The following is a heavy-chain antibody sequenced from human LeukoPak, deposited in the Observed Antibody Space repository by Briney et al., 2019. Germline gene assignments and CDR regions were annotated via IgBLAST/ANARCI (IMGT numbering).Heavy chain of an antibody. CDR1: GGSISSSNW. CDR3: ARDGEMVRGVQNRDYYYYYYMDV. J-gene: IGHJ6*03. V-gene: IGHV4-4*02. CDR2: IYHSAST. Sequence: PSETLSLTCAVSGGSISSSNWWSWVRQPPGKGLEWIGEIYHSASTTYNPSLKSRVTISVDKSKNQFSLKLSSVTAADTAVYYCARDGEMVRGVQNRDYYYYYYMDVWGKGTTVTVSS. D-gene: IGHD3-10*01.